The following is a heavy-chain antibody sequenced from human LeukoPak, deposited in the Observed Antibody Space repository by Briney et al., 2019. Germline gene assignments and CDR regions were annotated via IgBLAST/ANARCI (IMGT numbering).Heavy chain of an antibody. CDR3: ARDPLVVVPAAIIGNWFDP. Sequence: ASVKVSCKASGYTFTGYYVHWVRQAPGQGLEWMGWINPNSGGTNYAQKFQGRVTMTRDTSISTAYMELSRLRSDDTAVYYCARDPLVVVPAAIIGNWFDPWAREPWSPSPQ. D-gene: IGHD2-2*02. CDR2: INPNSGGT. CDR1: GYTFTGYY. V-gene: IGHV1-2*02. J-gene: IGHJ5*02.